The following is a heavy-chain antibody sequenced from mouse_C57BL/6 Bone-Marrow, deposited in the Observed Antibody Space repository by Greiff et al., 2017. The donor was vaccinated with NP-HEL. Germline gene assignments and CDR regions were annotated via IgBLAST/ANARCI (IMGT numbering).Heavy chain of an antibody. Sequence: VMLVESGGDLVKPGGSLKLSCAASGFTFSSYGMSWVRQTPDKRLEWVATISSGGSYTYYPDSVKGRFTISRDNAKNTLYLQMSSLKSEDTAMYYCARRFYDWGQGTTLTVSS. D-gene: IGHD1-1*01. CDR3: ARRFYD. V-gene: IGHV5-6*02. J-gene: IGHJ2*01. CDR2: ISSGGSYT. CDR1: GFTFSSYG.